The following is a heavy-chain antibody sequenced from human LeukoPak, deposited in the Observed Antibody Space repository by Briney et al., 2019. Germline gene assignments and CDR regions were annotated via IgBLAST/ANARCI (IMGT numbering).Heavy chain of an antibody. V-gene: IGHV3-33*01. CDR2: IWYDGSNK. CDR1: GFPLSSYV. J-gene: IGHJ6*02. Sequence: PGGSLRHLRAASGFPLSSYVVHWVRQAPGKGLEWVAVIWYDGSNKYYADSVKGRFTISRDNSKNTLSLQMNSLRAEDTAVYYCARALNPLRAYYYFDMYVWGQGTTVTVSS. CDR3: ARALNPLRAYYYFDMYV.